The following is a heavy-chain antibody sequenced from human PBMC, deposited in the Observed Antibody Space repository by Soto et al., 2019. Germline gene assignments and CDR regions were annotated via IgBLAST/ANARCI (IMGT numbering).Heavy chain of an antibody. V-gene: IGHV4-39*01. Sequence: PSETLSLNCIVSGESMSSRSYYWGWISQPPGKGLEWIGSIYYSGRTYYNPSFKSRITISIDTSKNQFSLKLSSVTATDTAVYYCARQRTTVVTQAYFDHWGQGALLTVSS. CDR1: GESMSSRSYY. CDR3: ARQRTTVVTQAYFDH. J-gene: IGHJ4*02. CDR2: IYYSGRT. D-gene: IGHD2-21*02.